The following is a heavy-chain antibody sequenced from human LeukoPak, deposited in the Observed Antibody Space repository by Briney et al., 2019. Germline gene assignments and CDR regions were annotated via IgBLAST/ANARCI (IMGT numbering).Heavy chain of an antibody. D-gene: IGHD6-13*01. CDR2: ISSYGNTI. V-gene: IGHV3-48*03. J-gene: IGHJ4*02. CDR1: GFTFSSYE. Sequence: GGSLRLSCAASGFTFSSYEMSWVRQAPGKGLEWVSYISSYGNTIYYADSVKGRFTISRDNAKNSLSLQMNSLRAKDTAVYYCVRGFTGSCWGQGTLVTVSS. CDR3: VRGFTGSC.